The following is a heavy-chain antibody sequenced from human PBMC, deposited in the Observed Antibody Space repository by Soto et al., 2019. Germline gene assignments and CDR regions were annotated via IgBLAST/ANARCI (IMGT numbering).Heavy chain of an antibody. V-gene: IGHV2-70*01. J-gene: IGHJ6*02. CDR1: GFSLSTSGMC. CDR3: ARIRNDFWSGPGGYYYYGMDV. Sequence: SGPTLVNPTQTLTLTCNFSGFSLSTSGMCVSWIRQPPGKALEWLALIDWDDAKYYSTSLKTRLTISKDTSKNQVVLTMTNMDPVDTATYYCARIRNDFWSGPGGYYYYGMDVWGQGTTVTVS. D-gene: IGHD3-3*01. CDR2: IDWDDAK.